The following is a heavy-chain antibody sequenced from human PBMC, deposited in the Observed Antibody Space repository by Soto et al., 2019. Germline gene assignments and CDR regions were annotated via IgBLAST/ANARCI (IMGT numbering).Heavy chain of an antibody. CDR2: ISSSGSTI. CDR3: AINLNSIGWFLDAFDI. V-gene: IGHV3-11*01. J-gene: IGHJ3*02. D-gene: IGHD6-19*01. CDR1: GFTFSDYY. Sequence: QVQLVESGGGLVKPGGSLRLFCAACGFTFSDYYMSWIRQAPGKGLEWVSYISSSGSTIYYANSVKGRFTISRDNAKNALYLQMNSLRAEDTAVYYCAINLNSIGWFLDAFDIWGQGTMVIVSS.